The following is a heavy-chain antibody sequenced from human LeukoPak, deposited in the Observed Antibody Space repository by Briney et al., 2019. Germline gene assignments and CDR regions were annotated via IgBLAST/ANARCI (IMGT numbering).Heavy chain of an antibody. Sequence: SETLSLTCAVYGGSFSGYYWNWIRQPPGKGLEWIGEINHSGSTNYNPSLKSRVTISVDTSKNQFSLKLSSVTAADTAVYYCARSQHNYYYYYMDVXGKGXXVTVS. J-gene: IGHJ6*03. CDR1: GGSFSGYY. CDR3: ARSQHNYYYYYMDV. D-gene: IGHD2-21*01. V-gene: IGHV4-34*01. CDR2: INHSGST.